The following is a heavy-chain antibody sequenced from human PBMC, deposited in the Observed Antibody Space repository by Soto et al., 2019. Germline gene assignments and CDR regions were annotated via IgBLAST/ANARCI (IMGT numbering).Heavy chain of an antibody. CDR2: IIPIFGTA. D-gene: IGHD4-17*01. CDR3: ARDRDYGGNSGGGLGYFQH. V-gene: IGHV1-69*01. Sequence: QVQLVQSGAEVKKPGSSVTVSCKASGGTFSSYAISWVRQAPGQGLEWMGGIIPIFGTANYAQKFQGRVTITADESTGAAYMELSSLRSEDTAVYYCARDRDYGGNSGGGLGYFQHWGQGTLVTVSS. CDR1: GGTFSSYA. J-gene: IGHJ1*01.